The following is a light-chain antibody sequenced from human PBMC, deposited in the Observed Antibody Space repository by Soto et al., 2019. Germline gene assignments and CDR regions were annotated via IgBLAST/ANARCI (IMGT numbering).Light chain of an antibody. CDR3: QQYNSWQT. CDR1: QSVSSN. Sequence: EIVMTQSPATLSVSPGERATLSCRASQSVSSNLAWYQQKPGQAPRLLIYGPSTRATGIPARFSGSGSGTEFTLTISSLQSEDFAVYYCQQYNSWQTFGQGTKLEIK. V-gene: IGKV3D-15*01. CDR2: GPS. J-gene: IGKJ2*01.